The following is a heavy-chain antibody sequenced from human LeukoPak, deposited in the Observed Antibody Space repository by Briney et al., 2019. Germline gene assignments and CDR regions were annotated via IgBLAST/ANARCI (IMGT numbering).Heavy chain of an antibody. CDR2: MNPKSGNT. J-gene: IGHJ5*02. CDR3: TKAFVAFGTKYFDP. D-gene: IGHD3-10*01. V-gene: IGHV1-8*01. CDR1: GYPFSNYD. Sequence: ASVKVSCKASGYPFSNYDINWVRQAPGQGLEWMGWMNPKSGNTGYGQKFQGRVTMTRDTSITTAYMQLRNLRSDDTAVYYCTKAFVAFGTKYFDPWGQGTLVIVSS.